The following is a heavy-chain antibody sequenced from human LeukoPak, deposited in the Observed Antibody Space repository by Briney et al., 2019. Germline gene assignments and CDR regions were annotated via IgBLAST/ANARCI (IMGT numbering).Heavy chain of an antibody. V-gene: IGHV3-23*01. CDR1: GFTFSGYA. D-gene: IGHD6-19*01. Sequence: GGSLRLSCAASGFTFSGYAMSWVRQAPGKGLEWVSAISGSGGSTYYADSVKGRFTISRDNSKNTLYLQMNSLRAEDTAVYYCAKDRVAVAGSYYFDYWGQGTLVTVSS. J-gene: IGHJ4*02. CDR2: ISGSGGST. CDR3: AKDRVAVAGSYYFDY.